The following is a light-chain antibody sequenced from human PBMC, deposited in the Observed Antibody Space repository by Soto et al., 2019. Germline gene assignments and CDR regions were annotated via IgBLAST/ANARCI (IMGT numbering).Light chain of an antibody. CDR1: GSGVGTYSF. V-gene: IGLV2-14*01. Sequence: QSALTQPDSVSGSPGQSITISCTGTGSGVGTYSFVSWYQQRPGKAPKLIIYDVSNRPSGVSTRFSGSKSVNTASLTISGLQAEDEADFYCRSYTYNTAIFGGGTKLTVL. CDR2: DVS. J-gene: IGLJ2*01. CDR3: RSYTYNTAI.